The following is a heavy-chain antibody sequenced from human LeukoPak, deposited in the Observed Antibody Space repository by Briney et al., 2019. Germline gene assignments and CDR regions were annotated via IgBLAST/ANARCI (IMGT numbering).Heavy chain of an antibody. J-gene: IGHJ4*02. V-gene: IGHV3-30*02. CDR1: GFTFSSYG. CDR3: AKDGGEMATIDY. Sequence: GGSLRLSCAASGFTFSSYGMHWVRQAPGKGLEWVAFIRYDGSNKYYADSVKGRFTISRDNSKNTLYLQMNSLRAEDTAVYYCAKDGGEMATIDYWGQGTLVTVSS. CDR2: IRYDGSNK. D-gene: IGHD5-24*01.